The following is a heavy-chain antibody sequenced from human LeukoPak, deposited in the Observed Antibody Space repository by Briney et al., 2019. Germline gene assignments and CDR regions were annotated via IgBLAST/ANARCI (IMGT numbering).Heavy chain of an antibody. J-gene: IGHJ4*02. Sequence: ASETLSLTCAVYGGSFSGYYWSWIRQPPGKGLEWIGEINHSGSTNYNPSLKSRVTISVDTSKNQFSLKLSSVTAADTAVYYCARWGSSWYGSRGRYYFDYWGQGTLVTVSS. CDR1: GGSFSGYY. CDR3: ARWGSSWYGSRGRYYFDY. CDR2: INHSGST. D-gene: IGHD6-13*01. V-gene: IGHV4-34*01.